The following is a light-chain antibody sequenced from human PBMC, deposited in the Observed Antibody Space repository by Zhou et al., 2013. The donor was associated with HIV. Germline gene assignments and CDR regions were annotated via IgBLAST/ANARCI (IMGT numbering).Light chain of an antibody. CDR3: QQYNNWPPGS. Sequence: IVLWQSPATLSLSPGERATVSCRVSQIVSSNLAWYQQKPGQGPRLLIYAASIRATGIPARFSGSGAGTEFTLTISSLQSEDFAVYYCQQYNNWPPGSFGQGAKLEIK. CDR1: QIVSSN. CDR2: AAS. J-gene: IGKJ2*04. V-gene: IGKV3-15*01.